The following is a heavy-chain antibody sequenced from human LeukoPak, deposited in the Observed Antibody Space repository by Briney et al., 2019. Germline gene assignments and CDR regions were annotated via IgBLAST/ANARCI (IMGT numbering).Heavy chain of an antibody. CDR2: IYYSGST. Sequence: SETLSLTCTVSGGSISSSSYYWGWIRQPPGKGLEWIGSIYYSGSTHYNPSLKSRVTISVDTSKNQFSLKLSSVTAADTAVYYCASLAAAGTRDYWGQGTLVTVSS. CDR3: ASLAAAGTRDY. J-gene: IGHJ4*02. D-gene: IGHD6-13*01. CDR1: GGSISSSSYY. V-gene: IGHV4-39*07.